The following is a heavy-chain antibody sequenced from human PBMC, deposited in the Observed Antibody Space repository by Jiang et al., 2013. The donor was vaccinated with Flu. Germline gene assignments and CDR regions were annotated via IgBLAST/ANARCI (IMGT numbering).Heavy chain of an antibody. Sequence: QTLSLTCAISGDSVSSNSAAWNWIRQSPSRGLEWLGRTYYRSKWYNDYAVSVKSRITINPDTSKNQFSLQLNSVTPEDTAVYYCARDGENYYDSSGYLNWFDPWGQGTLVTVSS. D-gene: IGHD3-22*01. V-gene: IGHV6-1*01. J-gene: IGHJ5*02. CDR3: ARDGENYYDSSGYLNWFDP. CDR1: GDSVSSNSAA. CDR2: TYYRSKWYN.